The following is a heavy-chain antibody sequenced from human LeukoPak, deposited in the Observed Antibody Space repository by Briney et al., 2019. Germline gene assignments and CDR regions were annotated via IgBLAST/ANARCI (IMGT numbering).Heavy chain of an antibody. CDR3: ARDYYDSSGYYSHTGGY. V-gene: IGHV1-2*02. CDR2: INPNNGDT. Sequence: GASVKVSCKASGYTFTGYHMHWVRQAPGQGLEWMGWINPNNGDTYYAQKFQGRVTMTRDTSISTAYMEVSRLRSDDTAVYYCARDYYDSSGYYSHTGGYWGQGTLVTVSS. CDR1: GYTFTGYH. J-gene: IGHJ4*02. D-gene: IGHD3-22*01.